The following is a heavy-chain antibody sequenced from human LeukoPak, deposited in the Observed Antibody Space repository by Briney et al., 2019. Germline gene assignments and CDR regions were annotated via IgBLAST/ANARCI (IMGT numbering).Heavy chain of an antibody. CDR1: GFTFSSYA. V-gene: IGHV3-23*01. D-gene: IGHD3-22*01. CDR2: ISGSDGST. CDR3: AEDKKYYDSSGSPYYYYGMDV. J-gene: IGHJ6*02. Sequence: GGSLRLSCAASGFTFSSYAMTWVRQAPGKGLEWVSVISGSDGSTYYADSVKGRFTISRDNSKNTLYLQMNSLRAEDTAVYYCAEDKKYYDSSGSPYYYYGMDVWGQGTTVTVSS.